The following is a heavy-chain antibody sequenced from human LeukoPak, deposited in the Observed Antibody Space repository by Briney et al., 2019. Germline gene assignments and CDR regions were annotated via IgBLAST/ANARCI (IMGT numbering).Heavy chain of an antibody. D-gene: IGHD4-17*01. CDR2: INHSGST. J-gene: IGHJ4*02. Sequence: SETLSLTCAVYGGSFSGYYWSWIRQPPGKGLEWIGEINHSGSTNYNPSLKSRVTISVDTSKNQFSLKLSSVTAADTAVYYCARHLSMTTVPEYFDYWGQGTLVTVSS. V-gene: IGHV4-34*01. CDR1: GGSFSGYY. CDR3: ARHLSMTTVPEYFDY.